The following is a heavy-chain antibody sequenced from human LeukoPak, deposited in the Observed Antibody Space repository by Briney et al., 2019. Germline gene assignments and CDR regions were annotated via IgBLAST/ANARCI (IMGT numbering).Heavy chain of an antibody. V-gene: IGHV3-7*03. CDR3: ARDNRGRSSPPGMDV. J-gene: IGHJ6*02. D-gene: IGHD3-10*01. Sequence: PGGSLRLSCAASGFTFSSYSMNWVRQVPGKGLEWVANIKQDGSEKYYVDSVKGRFTISRDNAKNSLYLQMNSLRAEDTAVYYCARDNRGRSSPPGMDVWGQGTTVTVSS. CDR2: IKQDGSEK. CDR1: GFTFSSYS.